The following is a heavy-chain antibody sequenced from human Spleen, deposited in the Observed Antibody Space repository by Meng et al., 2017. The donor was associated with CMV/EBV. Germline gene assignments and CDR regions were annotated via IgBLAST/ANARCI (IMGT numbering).Heavy chain of an antibody. CDR3: SRHKKAPYCTSTSCFETFGWFDP. J-gene: IGHJ5*02. V-gene: IGHV5-51*01. D-gene: IGHD2-2*01. CDR2: IYPGDSDI. Sequence: WIAWVRQMPGKGLEWMGIIYPGDSDIKYSPSFQGHVTISVDKSITTAYLQWSSLKASDTAMYYCSRHKKAPYCTSTSCFETFGWFDPWGQGTLVTVSS. CDR1: W.